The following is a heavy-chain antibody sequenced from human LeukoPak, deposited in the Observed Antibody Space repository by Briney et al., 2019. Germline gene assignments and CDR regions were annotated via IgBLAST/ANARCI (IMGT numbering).Heavy chain of an antibody. J-gene: IGHJ5*02. CDR3: AKANYYGSGSYHH. Sequence: PGGSLRLSCAASGFTFSSYGMHWVRQAPGKGLEWVAFIRYDGSNKYYADSVKGRFTISRDNSKNTLYLQMNSLRAEDTAVYYCAKANYYGSGSYHHWGQGTLVTVSS. CDR1: GFTFSSYG. V-gene: IGHV3-30*02. CDR2: IRYDGSNK. D-gene: IGHD3-10*01.